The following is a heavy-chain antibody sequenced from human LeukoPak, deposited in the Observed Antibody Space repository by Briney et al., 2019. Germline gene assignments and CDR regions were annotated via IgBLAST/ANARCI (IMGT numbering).Heavy chain of an antibody. J-gene: IGHJ4*02. CDR3: ARGEDIVVVPAARELDY. CDR1: GYTFTSYG. V-gene: IGHV1-18*01. CDR2: ISAYNGNT. D-gene: IGHD2-2*01. Sequence: HWASVKVSCKASGYTFTSYGISWVRQAPGQGLEWMGWISAYNGNTNYAQKLQGRVTMTTDTSTSTAYMELRGLRSDDTAVYYCARGEDIVVVPAARELDYWGQGTLVTVSS.